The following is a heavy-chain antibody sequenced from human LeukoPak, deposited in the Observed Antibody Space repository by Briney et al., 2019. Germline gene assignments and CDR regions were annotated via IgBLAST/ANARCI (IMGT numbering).Heavy chain of an antibody. D-gene: IGHD6-19*01. V-gene: IGHV3-33*01. J-gene: IGHJ4*02. CDR1: GFTFRSYG. CDR3: ARVGYSSGYFDY. CDR2: IWYDGSNK. Sequence: PGGSLRLSCAASGFTFRSYGMHWVRQAPGKGLEWVAIIWYDGSNKYYADSVKGRFTISRDNSKNTLYLQMNSLRAEDTAVYYCARVGYSSGYFDYWGQGTLVTVSS.